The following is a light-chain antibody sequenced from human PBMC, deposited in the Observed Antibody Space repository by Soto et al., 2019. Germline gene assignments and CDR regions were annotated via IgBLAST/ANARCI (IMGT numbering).Light chain of an antibody. CDR1: QTISSW. V-gene: IGKV1-39*01. J-gene: IGKJ3*01. CDR2: AAS. CDR3: QQSYSTPF. Sequence: DIQLTQSPYTLSVSVVNSAPITCWASQTISSWLAWYQQKPGKAPKLLIYAASSLESGVPSRFSGSGSGTDLTLTISSLQPEDFATYYCQQSYSTPFFGPGTKVDI.